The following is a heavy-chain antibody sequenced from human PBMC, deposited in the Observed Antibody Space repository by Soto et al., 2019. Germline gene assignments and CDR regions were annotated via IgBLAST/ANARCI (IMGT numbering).Heavy chain of an antibody. V-gene: IGHV4-34*01. J-gene: IGHJ4*02. CDR3: AREGPKNYYFDY. CDR1: GGSFSGYY. Sequence: ETLSLTCAVYGGSFSGYYWSWIRHPPGKGLEWIGEINHSGSTNYNPSLKSRVTISVDTSKNQFSLKLSSVTAADTAVYYCAREGPKNYYFDYWGQGALVTVSS. CDR2: INHSGST.